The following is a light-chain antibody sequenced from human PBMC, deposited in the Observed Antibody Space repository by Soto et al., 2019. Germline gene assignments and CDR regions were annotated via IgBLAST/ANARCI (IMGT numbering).Light chain of an antibody. Sequence: EIVLTQSPGTLSLSPGERATLSCRASQSVSSSYLAWYQQKPGQAPRLLIYDASNRATGIPARFSGSGSGTDFTLTISSLEPEDFAVYYCQQRSNWGFGQGTRLEIK. V-gene: IGKV3D-20*02. CDR2: DAS. J-gene: IGKJ5*01. CDR1: QSVSSSY. CDR3: QQRSNWG.